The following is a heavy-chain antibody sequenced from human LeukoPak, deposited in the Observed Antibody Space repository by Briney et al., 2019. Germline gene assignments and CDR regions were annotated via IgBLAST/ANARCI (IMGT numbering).Heavy chain of an antibody. CDR2: MSPDSGYT. CDR1: GYTFTSYD. V-gene: IGHV1-8*01. D-gene: IGHD5-12*01. CDR3: EIYTGYDSF. J-gene: IGHJ4*02. Sequence: ASVKVSCKASGYTFTSYDITWVRQATGQGLEWMGWMSPDSGYTGYAQAFQGRVTLTRNTSVSTAFMELSSLRSEDTAVYYCEIYTGYDSFWGQGTLVTVSS.